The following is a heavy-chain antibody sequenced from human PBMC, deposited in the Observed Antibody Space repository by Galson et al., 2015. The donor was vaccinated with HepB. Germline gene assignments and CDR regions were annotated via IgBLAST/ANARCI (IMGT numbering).Heavy chain of an antibody. CDR3: ARVVKQLVFGRVGTPGYFDY. V-gene: IGHV1-46*01. CDR1: GYTFTSYY. D-gene: IGHD6-13*01. J-gene: IGHJ4*02. Sequence: SVKVSCKASGYTFTSYYMHWVRQAPGQGLEWMGIINPSGGSTSYAQKFQGRVTMTRDTSTSTVYMELSSLRSEDTAVYYCARVVKQLVFGRVGTPGYFDYWGQGTLVTVSS. CDR2: INPSGGST.